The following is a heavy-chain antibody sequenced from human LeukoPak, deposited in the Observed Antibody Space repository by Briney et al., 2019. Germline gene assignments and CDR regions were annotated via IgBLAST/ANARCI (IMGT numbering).Heavy chain of an antibody. V-gene: IGHV3-23*01. D-gene: IGHD2-15*01. J-gene: IGHJ6*03. CDR3: AKDQGPGYCSGGSCPIGMDV. CDR2: ISGSGGST. Sequence: PGGSLRLSCAASGFTFSSYAMSWVRQAPGKGLEWVSAISGSGGSTYYADSVKGRFTISGDNSKNTLYLQMNSLRAEDTAVYYCAKDQGPGYCSGGSCPIGMDVWGKGTTVTVSS. CDR1: GFTFSSYA.